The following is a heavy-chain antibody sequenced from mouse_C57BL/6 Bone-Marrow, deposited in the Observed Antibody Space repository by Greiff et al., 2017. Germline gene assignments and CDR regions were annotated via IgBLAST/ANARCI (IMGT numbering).Heavy chain of an antibody. D-gene: IGHD1-1*01. CDR3: ARYPYYYGSSLYAMDY. Sequence: VQLQQSGAELVRPGTSVKMSCKASGYTFTNYWIGWAKQRPGHGLEWIGDIYPGGGYTNYNEKFKGKATLTADKSSSTAYMQFSSLTSEDSAIYYCARYPYYYGSSLYAMDYWGQGTSVTVSS. V-gene: IGHV1-63*01. J-gene: IGHJ4*01. CDR1: GYTFTNYW. CDR2: IYPGGGYT.